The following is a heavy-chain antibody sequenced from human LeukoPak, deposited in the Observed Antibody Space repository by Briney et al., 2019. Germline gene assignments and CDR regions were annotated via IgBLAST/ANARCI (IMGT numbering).Heavy chain of an antibody. CDR2: IIPIFGTA. D-gene: IGHD3-3*01. V-gene: IGHV1-69*13. CDR1: GGTFSSYA. Sequence: SVKVSCKASGGTFSSYAISWVRQAPGQGLEWMGGIIPIFGTANYAQKFQGRVTITADESTSTAYMELSSLRSEDTAVYYCASKRPGFGVVIITTRDYYYYYGMDVWGQGTTVIVSS. J-gene: IGHJ6*02. CDR3: ASKRPGFGVVIITTRDYYYYYGMDV.